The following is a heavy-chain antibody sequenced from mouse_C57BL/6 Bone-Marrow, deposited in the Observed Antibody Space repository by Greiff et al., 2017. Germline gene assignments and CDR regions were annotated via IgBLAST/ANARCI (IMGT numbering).Heavy chain of an antibody. Sequence: EVKLVESGGGLVKPGGSLKLSCAASGFTFSSYAMSWVRQTPEKRLEWVATISDGGSYTYYPDNVKGRFTISRDNAKNNLYLQMSHLKSEDTAMYYCASLYYGKAMDYWGQGTSVTVSS. CDR2: ISDGGSYT. D-gene: IGHD1-1*01. J-gene: IGHJ4*01. CDR3: ASLYYGKAMDY. CDR1: GFTFSSYA. V-gene: IGHV5-4*03.